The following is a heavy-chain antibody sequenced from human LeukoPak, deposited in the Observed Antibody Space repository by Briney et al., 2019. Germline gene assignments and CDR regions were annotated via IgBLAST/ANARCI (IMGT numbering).Heavy chain of an antibody. Sequence: GGSLRLSCAASGFTVSSNYMSWVRQAPGKGLEWVSVIYSGGSTYYADSVKGRFTISRDNAKNSLYLQMNSLRAEDTAVYYCAREAAMENAFDIWGQGTMVTVSS. V-gene: IGHV3-53*01. CDR2: IYSGGST. D-gene: IGHD5-18*01. CDR1: GFTVSSNY. J-gene: IGHJ3*02. CDR3: AREAAMENAFDI.